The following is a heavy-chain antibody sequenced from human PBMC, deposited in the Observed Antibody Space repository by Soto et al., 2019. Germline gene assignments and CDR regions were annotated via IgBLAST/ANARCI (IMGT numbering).Heavy chain of an antibody. D-gene: IGHD1-7*01. J-gene: IGHJ4*02. Sequence: SLRLSCAVPGGIFHGYGMHWVRQAPGKGLEWVAIISFDGSNEEYADSVKGRFTISRDNSKNTLYLQMNTLGAEDTAVYYCARDGIGGTVFRGYLDYWGRGTVVTVSS. CDR1: GGIFHGYG. CDR2: ISFDGSNE. CDR3: ARDGIGGTVFRGYLDY. V-gene: IGHV3-33*01.